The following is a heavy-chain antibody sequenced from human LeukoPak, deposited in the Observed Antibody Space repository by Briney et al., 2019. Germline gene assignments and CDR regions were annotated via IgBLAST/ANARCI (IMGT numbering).Heavy chain of an antibody. D-gene: IGHD6-19*01. CDR3: ARHAVGGRKAFDY. CDR1: SGSFNGYY. J-gene: IGHJ4*02. Sequence: SETLSLTCAAYSGSFNGYYWSWVRQPPGKGLEWIGEINDSGRTNSNPSPKSRVTISVDTSKNQFSLNLDSVTAADTAVYYCARHAVGGRKAFDYWGQGTLVTVTS. CDR2: INDSGRT. V-gene: IGHV4-34*01.